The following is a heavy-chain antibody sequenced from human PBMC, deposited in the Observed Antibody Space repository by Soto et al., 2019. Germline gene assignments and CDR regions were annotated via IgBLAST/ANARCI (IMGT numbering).Heavy chain of an antibody. J-gene: IGHJ6*02. CDR3: AKEGYDILTGYIDYYGMDV. CDR1: GFTFSSYS. CDR2: ISSSSSTI. V-gene: IGHV3-48*01. Sequence: GGSLRLSCAASGFTFSSYSMNWVRQAPGKGLEWVSYISSSSSTIYYADSVKGRFTISRDNAKNSLYLQMNSLRAEDTAVYYCAKEGYDILTGYIDYYGMDVWGQGTTVTVSS. D-gene: IGHD3-9*01.